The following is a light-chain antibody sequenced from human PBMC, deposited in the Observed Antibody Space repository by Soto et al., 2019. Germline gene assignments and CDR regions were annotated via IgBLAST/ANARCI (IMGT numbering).Light chain of an antibody. CDR1: QSISSSS. V-gene: IGKV3-20*01. CDR3: QQHGNSPFT. CDR2: GAS. J-gene: IGKJ3*01. Sequence: EVVLTQSPGTLSLSPGEIATLPCRASQSISSSSLAWYQQRPGQAPRLLIYGASNRAPGIPDRFSGSGSGTDFTLTISRLEPEDFAVYYCQQHGNSPFTFGPRTKVDIK.